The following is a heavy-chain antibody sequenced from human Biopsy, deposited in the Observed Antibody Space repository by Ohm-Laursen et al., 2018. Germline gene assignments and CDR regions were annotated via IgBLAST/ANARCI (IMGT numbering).Heavy chain of an antibody. D-gene: IGHD6-6*01. CDR3: ARGYSRRVSIFEASIYWFDT. CDR2: MIPSSGKT. V-gene: IGHV1-8*01. Sequence: SVKVSCKASGYRFSTYDVNWVRQARGQGLEWMGWMIPSSGKTGYAQRFQGRVTLTMNTSISTAYMELSGLRSEDTAVYFCARGYSRRVSIFEASIYWFDTWGQGTLVTVSS. J-gene: IGHJ5*02. CDR1: GYRFSTYD.